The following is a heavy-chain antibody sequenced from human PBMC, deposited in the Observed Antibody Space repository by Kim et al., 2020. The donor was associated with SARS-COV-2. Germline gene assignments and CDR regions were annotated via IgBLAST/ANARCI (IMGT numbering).Heavy chain of an antibody. J-gene: IGHJ4*02. Sequence: YYNPSLKSRVTIAVDTSKTQFSLKRSSVTAADTAVYYCARVGSSSRIDYWGQGTLVTVSS. CDR3: ARVGSSSRIDY. D-gene: IGHD6-6*01. V-gene: IGHV4-31*02.